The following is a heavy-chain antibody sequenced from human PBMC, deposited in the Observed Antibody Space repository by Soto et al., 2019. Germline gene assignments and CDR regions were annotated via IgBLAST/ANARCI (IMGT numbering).Heavy chain of an antibody. Sequence: QVQLVEAGGGVVQPGRSLRLSCAASGFTFSSYGMHWVRQAPGKGLERVSVIWYDGSIKYYADSVKGRFTVSRDNSRDTVRLQSYSPGAADTAVDYCARVAYSSSYYCDYWGEGTLVTVS. CDR1: GFTFSSYG. V-gene: IGHV3-33*01. J-gene: IGHJ4*02. CDR3: ARVAYSSSYYCDY. D-gene: IGHD6-6*01. CDR2: IWYDGSIK.